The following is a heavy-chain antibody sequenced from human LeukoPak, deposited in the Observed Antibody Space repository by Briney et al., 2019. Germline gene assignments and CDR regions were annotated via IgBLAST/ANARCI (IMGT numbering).Heavy chain of an antibody. Sequence: GASVKVSCKASGYTFTSYYMHWVRQAPGQGLEWMGIINPSGGSTSYAQKFQGRVTMTRDMSTSTVYMELSSLRSEDTAVYYCARGDCSSTSCYDGGAFDIWGQGTMVTVSS. CDR3: ARGDCSSTSCYDGGAFDI. V-gene: IGHV1-46*01. CDR1: GYTFTSYY. D-gene: IGHD2-2*01. J-gene: IGHJ3*02. CDR2: INPSGGST.